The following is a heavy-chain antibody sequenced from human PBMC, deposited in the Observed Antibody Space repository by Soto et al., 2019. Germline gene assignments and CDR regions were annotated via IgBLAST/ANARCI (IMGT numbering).Heavy chain of an antibody. CDR1: GFTFSSYA. J-gene: IGHJ3*02. CDR2: ISGSGGST. Sequence: GGSLRLSCAASGFTFSSYAMSWVRQAPGKGLEWVSAISGSGGSTYYADSVKGRFTISRDNSKNTLYLQMNSLRAEDTAVYYCAKDDSSGYSLLGDAFDIWGQGTMVTVSS. CDR3: AKDDSSGYSLLGDAFDI. D-gene: IGHD3-22*01. V-gene: IGHV3-23*01.